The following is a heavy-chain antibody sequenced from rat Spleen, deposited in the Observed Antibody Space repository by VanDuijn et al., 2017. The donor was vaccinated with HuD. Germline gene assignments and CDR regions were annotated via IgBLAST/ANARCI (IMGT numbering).Heavy chain of an antibody. J-gene: IGHJ3*01. CDR1: GFTFSDYN. Sequence: EVQLVKSGGGLVQPGRSLKFSCAASGFTFSDYNMAWVRQAPKKGLEWVATISYEGSSTYYRDSVKGRFTISRDNAKSTLYLQMDSLRSEDTATYYCARPNYGYPFAYWGQGTLVTVSS. CDR2: ISYEGSST. V-gene: IGHV5-7*01. D-gene: IGHD1-7*01. CDR3: ARPNYGYPFAY.